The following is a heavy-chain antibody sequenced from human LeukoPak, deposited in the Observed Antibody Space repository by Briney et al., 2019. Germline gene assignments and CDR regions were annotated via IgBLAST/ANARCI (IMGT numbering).Heavy chain of an antibody. V-gene: IGHV3-7*01. J-gene: IGHJ6*02. CDR3: GMAMDV. CDR1: GLTFSSYW. CDR2: IKQDGSEK. Sequence: GGSLRLSCAASGLTFSSYWMSWVRQAPGKGLEWVANIKQDGSEKFYVDSVKGRFTISRDNAKNSLYLQMNSLRAEDTAVYFCGMAMDVWGQGTTVTVSS.